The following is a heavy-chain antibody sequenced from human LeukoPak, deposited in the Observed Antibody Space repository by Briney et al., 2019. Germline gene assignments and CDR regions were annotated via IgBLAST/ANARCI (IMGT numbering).Heavy chain of an antibody. CDR3: ARVMAARREDLNWFDT. V-gene: IGHV4-39*07. J-gene: IGHJ5*02. CDR1: GGSISSSGSY. Sequence: PSETLSLTCTVSGGSISSSGSYWGWIRQPPGKGLEWIGSMYYSGNTYNPSLKSRVTISVDTSKNQFSLNLTSVNAADTAIYYCARVMAARREDLNWFDTWGQGTPVTVSS. D-gene: IGHD6-6*01. CDR2: MYYSGNT.